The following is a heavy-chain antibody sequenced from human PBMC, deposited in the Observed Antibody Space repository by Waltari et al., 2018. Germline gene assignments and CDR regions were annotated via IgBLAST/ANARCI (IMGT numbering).Heavy chain of an antibody. J-gene: IGHJ4*02. CDR2: IYRSGTT. D-gene: IGHD4-17*01. V-gene: IGHV4-4*07. Sequence: QVQLQESGPGLVKPSETLSLTCPVPGGSISNFYWSWNRQPAGKGLEWIGRIYRSGTTNYNPSLKSRVTMSVDTSKNQFSLKLRSVTAADTAVYYCARGFNGDYPEFDYWGQGTLVTVSS. CDR1: GGSISNFY. CDR3: ARGFNGDYPEFDY.